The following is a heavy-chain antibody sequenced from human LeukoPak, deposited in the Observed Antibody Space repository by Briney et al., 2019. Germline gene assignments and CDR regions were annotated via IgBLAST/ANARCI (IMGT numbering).Heavy chain of an antibody. J-gene: IGHJ5*02. CDR3: AREGVEGNYYGSGSYGLDP. V-gene: IGHV3-53*01. CDR2: IYSGGST. Sequence: GGSLRLSCAASGFTVSSNYMSWVRQAPGKGLEWVSVIYSGGSTYYADSVKGRFTISRDNSKNTLYLQMNSLRAEDTAVYYCAREGVEGNYYGSGSYGLDPWGQGTLVTVSS. D-gene: IGHD3-10*01. CDR1: GFTVSSNY.